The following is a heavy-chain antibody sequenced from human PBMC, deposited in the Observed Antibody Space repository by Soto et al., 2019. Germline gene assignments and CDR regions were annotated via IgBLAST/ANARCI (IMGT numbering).Heavy chain of an antibody. J-gene: IGHJ6*02. CDR1: GGTFSSYA. CDR3: ARGYPGIAAAQAWDYYYYGMDV. V-gene: IGHV1-69*13. Sequence: ASVKVSCKASGGTFSSYAISWVRQAPGQGLEWMGGIIPIFGTANYAQKFQGRVTITADESTSTAYMELSSLRSEDTAVYYCARGYPGIAAAQAWDYYYYGMDVWGQGTTVTVSS. CDR2: IIPIFGTA. D-gene: IGHD6-25*01.